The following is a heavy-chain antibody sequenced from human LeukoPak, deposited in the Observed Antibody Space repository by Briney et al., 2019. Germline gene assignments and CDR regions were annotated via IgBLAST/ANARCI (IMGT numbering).Heavy chain of an antibody. V-gene: IGHV3-48*03. CDR2: ISSSGSTM. CDR1: GFTFSSYE. D-gene: IGHD3-16*01. CDR3: ASWGHY. Sequence: GGSLRLSCAASGFTFSSYEMNWVRQAPGKGLEWVSYISSSGSTMYYADSVKGRFTISRDNAKNSLYLQMNSLRAEDTVVYYCASWGHYWGQGTLVTVSS. J-gene: IGHJ4*02.